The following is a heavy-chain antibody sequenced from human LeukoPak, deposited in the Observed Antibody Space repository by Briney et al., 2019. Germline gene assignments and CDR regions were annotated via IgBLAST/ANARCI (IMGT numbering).Heavy chain of an antibody. D-gene: IGHD3-16*01. J-gene: IGHJ5*02. CDR3: ARGGSAVDWFDP. Sequence: AGGSLRLSCAASGFTFSSYWMHWVRQAPGEGLVWVSRINSDGSFTNYADSVKGRFTISRDNAKNTLYLQMNSLRAEDTAVYYCARGGSAVDWFDPWGQGTLVTSSS. CDR2: INSDGSFT. V-gene: IGHV3-74*01. CDR1: GFTFSSYW.